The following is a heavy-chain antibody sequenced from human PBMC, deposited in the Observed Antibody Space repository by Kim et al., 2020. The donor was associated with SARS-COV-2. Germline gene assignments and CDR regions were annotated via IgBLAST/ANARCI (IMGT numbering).Heavy chain of an antibody. CDR1: GFTFSSYS. J-gene: IGHJ4*02. CDR3: ARERIAVAGREIDY. V-gene: IGHV3-21*01. Sequence: GGSLRLSCAASGFTFSSYSMNWVRQAPGKGLEWVSSISSSSYIYYADSVKGRFTISRDNAKNSLYLQMNSLRAEDTAVYYCARERIAVAGREIDYWGQGTLVTVSS. CDR2: ISSSSYI. D-gene: IGHD6-19*01.